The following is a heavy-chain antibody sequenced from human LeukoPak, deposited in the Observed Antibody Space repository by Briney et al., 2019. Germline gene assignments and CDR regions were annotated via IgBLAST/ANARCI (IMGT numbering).Heavy chain of an antibody. Sequence: GGSLRLSCAASGFIFSSFSMTWVRQAPGKGLEWVSYISGDTSTIYYADSVKGRFTISSDNPKNSLHLQMNSLRVEDTAVYYCVRGTAAGGLGYWGQGTLVTVSS. V-gene: IGHV3-48*04. CDR2: ISGDTSTI. CDR3: VRGTAAGGLGY. J-gene: IGHJ4*02. D-gene: IGHD6-13*01. CDR1: GFIFSSFS.